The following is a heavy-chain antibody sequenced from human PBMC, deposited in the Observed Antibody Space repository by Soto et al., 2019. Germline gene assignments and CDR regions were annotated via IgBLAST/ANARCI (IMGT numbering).Heavy chain of an antibody. J-gene: IGHJ5*02. D-gene: IGHD3-3*01. CDR1: GGSISSYY. V-gene: IGHV4-59*01. CDR3: ARDTDFWSGYRTYNWFDP. CDR2: IYYSGST. Sequence: SETLSLTCTVSGGSISSYYWSWIRQPPGKGLEWIGYIYYSGSTNYNPSLKSRVTISVDTSKNQFSLKLSSVTAADTAVYYCARDTDFWSGYRTYNWFDPWGQGTQVTVSS.